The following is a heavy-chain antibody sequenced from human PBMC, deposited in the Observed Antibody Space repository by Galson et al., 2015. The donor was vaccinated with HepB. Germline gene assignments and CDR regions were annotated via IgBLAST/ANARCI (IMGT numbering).Heavy chain of an antibody. D-gene: IGHD3-22*01. CDR1: GFTFSSYA. Sequence: SLRLSCAASGFTFSSYAMHWVRQAPGKGLEYVSAISSNGGSTYYADSVKGRFTISRDNSKNTLYLQMSSLRAEDTAVYYCVKIYTYYDSSGYPDAFDIWGQGTMVTVSS. V-gene: IGHV3-64D*06. CDR3: VKIYTYYDSSGYPDAFDI. CDR2: ISSNGGST. J-gene: IGHJ3*02.